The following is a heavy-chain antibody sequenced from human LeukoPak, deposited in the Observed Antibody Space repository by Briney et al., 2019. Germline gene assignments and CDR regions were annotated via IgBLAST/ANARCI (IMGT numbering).Heavy chain of an antibody. CDR1: GFTFGSYW. CDR2: IKQDESEK. D-gene: IGHD3-22*01. Sequence: GGSLRLSCAASGFTFGSYWMTWARQAPGKGLEWVANIKQDESEKYYVDSVRGRFTISRDNAKNSLYLQMNSLRAEDTAVYYCARCNYYDSSGYPTSFENWGQGTLVTVSS. CDR3: ARCNYYDSSGYPTSFEN. V-gene: IGHV3-7*01. J-gene: IGHJ4*02.